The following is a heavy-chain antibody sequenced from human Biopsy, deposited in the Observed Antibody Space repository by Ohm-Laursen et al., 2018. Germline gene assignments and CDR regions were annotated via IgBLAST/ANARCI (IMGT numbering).Heavy chain of an antibody. D-gene: IGHD1-26*01. CDR1: EFSFSRYD. CDR3: AIFEGYSDDNLDYEHYGMDV. J-gene: IGHJ6*02. V-gene: IGHV1-46*01. CDR2: ISPSGGGT. Sequence: PVKVSCKGSEFSFSRYDMHWVRQAPGRGLEWMGIISPSGGGTMDTQKFQDRLTMTRDTSTSTVHMELKSLKSEDTAVYYCAIFEGYSDDNLDYEHYGMDVWGQGTTVTVSS.